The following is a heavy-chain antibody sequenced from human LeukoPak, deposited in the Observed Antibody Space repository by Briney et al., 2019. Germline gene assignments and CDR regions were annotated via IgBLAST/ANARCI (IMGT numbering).Heavy chain of an antibody. Sequence: GGSLRLSCAASGFTFSSYEMHWVRQAPGKGLEWVSYISSSDSTIYYADSVKGRFTISRDNAKNSLYLQMNSLRAEDTAVYYCARDRREYYYDSSGNLGGYFDYWGQGTLVTVSS. J-gene: IGHJ4*02. V-gene: IGHV3-48*03. CDR1: GFTFSSYE. CDR2: ISSSDSTI. CDR3: ARDRREYYYDSSGNLGGYFDY. D-gene: IGHD3-22*01.